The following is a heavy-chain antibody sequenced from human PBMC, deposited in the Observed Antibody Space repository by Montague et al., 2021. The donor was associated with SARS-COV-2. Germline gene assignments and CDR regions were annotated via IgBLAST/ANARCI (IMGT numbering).Heavy chain of an antibody. V-gene: IGHV4-61*02. J-gene: IGHJ4*02. Sequence: TLSLTCTVSGDSISTGNYYWSWIRQPAGKGLEWIGRAYTSGITNYNPSLGSRITISVDTSTNQFSLNLRSVTAADTAVYFCASEVAIGGLSYFDNWGQGTLVAVSS. CDR3: ASEVAIGGLSYFDN. D-gene: IGHD3-16*02. CDR2: AYTSGIT. CDR1: GDSISTGNYY.